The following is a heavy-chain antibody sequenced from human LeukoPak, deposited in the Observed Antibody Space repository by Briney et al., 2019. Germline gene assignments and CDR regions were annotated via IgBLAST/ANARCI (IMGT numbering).Heavy chain of an antibody. CDR2: IYYSGST. V-gene: IGHV4-39*07. CDR3: GTGIGGGYYYGSGSYSLYMDV. J-gene: IGHJ6*03. D-gene: IGHD3-10*01. CDR1: GGSISSSSYY. Sequence: SETLSLTCTVSGGSISSSSYYWGWIRQPPGKGLEWIGSIYYSGSTYYNPSLKSRVTISVDTSKNQFSLKLSSLTAADTAVYLWGTGIGGGYYYGSGSYSLYMDVWGKGTTVTVSS.